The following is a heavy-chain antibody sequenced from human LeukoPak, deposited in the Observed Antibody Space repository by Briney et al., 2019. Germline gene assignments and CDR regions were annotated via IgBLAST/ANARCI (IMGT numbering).Heavy chain of an antibody. CDR1: GFTFSSYA. Sequence: PGGSLRLSCAASGFTFSSYAMSWVCQAPGKGLEWVSAISGSGGSTYYADSVKGRFTISRDNSKNTLYLQMNSLRAEDTAVYYCANRGHGDSTGAFDIWGQGTMVTVSS. V-gene: IGHV3-23*01. J-gene: IGHJ3*02. D-gene: IGHD4-17*01. CDR3: ANRGHGDSTGAFDI. CDR2: ISGSGGST.